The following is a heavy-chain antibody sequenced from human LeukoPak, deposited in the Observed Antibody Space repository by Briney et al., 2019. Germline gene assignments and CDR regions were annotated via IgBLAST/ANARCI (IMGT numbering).Heavy chain of an antibody. D-gene: IGHD5-18*01. CDR1: GFTFGDYY. Sequence: GGSLRLSCAASGFTFGDYYMSWIRQAPGKGLEWVSYISSSGSTINYADSVKGRFTISRDNAKNSLYLQMNSLRAEDTAVYYCARDKVIRSGYWGSRVDTDYWGQGTLVTVSS. CDR2: ISSSGSTI. J-gene: IGHJ4*02. V-gene: IGHV3-11*04. CDR3: ARDKVIRSGYWGSRVDTDY.